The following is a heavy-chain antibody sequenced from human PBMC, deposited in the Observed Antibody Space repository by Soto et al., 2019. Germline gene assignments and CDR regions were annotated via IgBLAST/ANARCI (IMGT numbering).Heavy chain of an antibody. CDR2: ISSSSNYI. CDR1: GFTFSTYS. V-gene: IGHV3-21*01. CDR3: ARESEQLELDF. Sequence: SLRLSCAASGFTFSTYSMNWVRQAPGKGLEWVSAISSSSNYIYYADSMRARFTISRDNAKNSLYLQMNSLRAEDTAVYYCARESEQLELDFWGHGTRVTVSS. D-gene: IGHD1-1*01. J-gene: IGHJ5*01.